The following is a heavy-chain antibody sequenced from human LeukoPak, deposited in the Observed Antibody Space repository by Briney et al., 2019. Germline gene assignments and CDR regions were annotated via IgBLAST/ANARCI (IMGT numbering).Heavy chain of an antibody. Sequence: GASVKVSCKASGGTFSTSAISWVRQAPGQGLEWMGVIVPMFETENYAQKLKGRVTINVDESTSTAYMELSNLRSEDTAVYYCATTTVVIDLGPSEYLQNWGQGTLVTVSS. D-gene: IGHD4-17*01. V-gene: IGHV1-69*13. CDR3: ATTTVVIDLGPSEYLQN. CDR1: GGTFSTSA. J-gene: IGHJ1*01. CDR2: IVPMFETE.